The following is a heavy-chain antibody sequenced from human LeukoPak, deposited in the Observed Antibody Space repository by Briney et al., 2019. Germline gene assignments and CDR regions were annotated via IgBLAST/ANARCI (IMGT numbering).Heavy chain of an antibody. V-gene: IGHV4-39*01. Sequence: SETLSLTCTVSGASISSSSYYWGWIRQPPGKGLEWIGNIHYSGSTYYNPSLKSRVTISVHTPKNQFSLKLSSVTAVDTAVYYCARQGGTPDWFDPWGQGTLVTVSS. CDR3: ARQGGTPDWFDP. D-gene: IGHD1-26*01. J-gene: IGHJ5*02. CDR1: GASISSSSYY. CDR2: IHYSGST.